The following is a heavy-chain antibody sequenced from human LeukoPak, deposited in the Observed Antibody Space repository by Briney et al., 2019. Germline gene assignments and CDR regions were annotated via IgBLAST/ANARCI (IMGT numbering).Heavy chain of an antibody. CDR2: ISSSSSYI. D-gene: IGHD3-22*01. J-gene: IGHJ5*02. V-gene: IGHV3-21*01. CDR1: GFTFSSYS. CDR3: ARENKDSSGYYPRTWFDP. Sequence: TAGGSLRLSCAASGFTFSSYSMNWVRQAPGKGLEWVSSISSSSSYIYYADSVKGRFTISRDNAKNSLYLQMNSLRAEDTAVYYCARENKDSSGYYPRTWFDPWGQGTLVTVSS.